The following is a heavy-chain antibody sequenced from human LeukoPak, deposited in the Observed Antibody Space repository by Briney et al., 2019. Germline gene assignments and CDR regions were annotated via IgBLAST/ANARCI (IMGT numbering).Heavy chain of an antibody. CDR2: ISYDGSNK. V-gene: IGHV3-30*14. CDR3: ARGLENLDP. CDR1: GFTFSNYV. J-gene: IGHJ5*02. Sequence: GGSLRLSCAVSGFTFSNYVMHWVRQAPGRGLEWVALISYDGSNKYYADSVKGRFTISRDNSKNTLYLQMNSLRAEDTAVYYCARGLENLDPWGQGTLVTVSS.